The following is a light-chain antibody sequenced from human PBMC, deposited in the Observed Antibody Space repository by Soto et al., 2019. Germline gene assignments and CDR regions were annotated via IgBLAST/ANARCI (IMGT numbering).Light chain of an antibody. J-gene: IGKJ5*01. CDR1: QSISTW. Sequence: DIQMTQSPSTPSASVGDRVTITCRASQSISTWLAWYQQKPGRAPNLLIYKASSLESGVPSRFSGGGSGTEFTLTISSLQPDDFATYYCQQYNVFPITFGQGTRLEI. CDR3: QQYNVFPIT. CDR2: KAS. V-gene: IGKV1-5*03.